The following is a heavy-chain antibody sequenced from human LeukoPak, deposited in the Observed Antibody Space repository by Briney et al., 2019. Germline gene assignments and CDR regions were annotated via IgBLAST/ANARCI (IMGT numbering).Heavy chain of an antibody. D-gene: IGHD3-22*01. Sequence: GGSLRLSCAASGFTFSGSAMHWVRQASGKGLEWVGRIRSKANSYATAYAASVKGRFTISRDDSKNTAYLQMNSLKTEDTAVYYCTRPEGDSSGYYLPQAGAFDIWGQGTMVTVSS. CDR2: IRSKANSYAT. J-gene: IGHJ3*02. CDR1: GFTFSGSA. CDR3: TRPEGDSSGYYLPQAGAFDI. V-gene: IGHV3-73*01.